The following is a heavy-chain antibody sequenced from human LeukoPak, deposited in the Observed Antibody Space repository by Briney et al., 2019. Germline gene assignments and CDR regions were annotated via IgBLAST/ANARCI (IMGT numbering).Heavy chain of an antibody. CDR2: INHSGST. V-gene: IGHV4-34*01. J-gene: IGHJ4*02. CDR3: ARGRTTVVRKAFDY. D-gene: IGHD4-23*01. CDR1: GGSISSYY. Sequence: PSETLSLTCTVSGGSISSYYWSWIRQPPGKGLEWIGEINHSGSTNYNPSLKSRVTTSVDTSKNQFSLKLSSVTAADTAVYYCARGRTTVVRKAFDYWGQGTLVTVSS.